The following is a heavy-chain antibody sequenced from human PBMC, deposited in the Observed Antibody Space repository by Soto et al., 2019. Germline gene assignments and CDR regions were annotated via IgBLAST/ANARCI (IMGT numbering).Heavy chain of an antibody. Sequence: QVQVVQSGAEVKKPGSSVKVSSKASGGSFSNFGISWVRQAPGQGLEWMGGIIPVFGTPHYAQKFQDRVTXXAXXSTSIVDMEVASLTSADTAVYYSARGDATKIVVTTYYGLDVWGQGTTVPVSS. CDR2: IIPVFGTP. CDR3: ARGDATKIVVTTYYGLDV. J-gene: IGHJ6*02. CDR1: GGSFSNFG. V-gene: IGHV1-69*12. D-gene: IGHD3-22*01.